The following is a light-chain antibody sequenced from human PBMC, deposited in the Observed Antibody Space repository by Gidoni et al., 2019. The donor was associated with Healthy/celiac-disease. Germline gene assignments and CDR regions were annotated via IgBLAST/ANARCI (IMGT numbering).Light chain of an antibody. J-gene: IGKJ3*01. CDR3: QQYNSYST. V-gene: IGKV1-5*03. CDR1: QSISSW. CDR2: KAS. Sequence: DIKMTQSPSPLSASVGDRVPITCRASQSISSWLAWYQQKPGKAPKLLIYKASSLESGVTSRFSGSGYGTEFTLTISSLQPDDFATYYCQQYNSYSTFGPGTKVDIK.